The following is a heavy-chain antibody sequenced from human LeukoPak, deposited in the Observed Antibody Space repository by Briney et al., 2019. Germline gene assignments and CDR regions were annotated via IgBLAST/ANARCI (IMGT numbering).Heavy chain of an antibody. V-gene: IGHV3-30*18. CDR1: GFTFSSYG. CDR2: ISYDGSNK. Sequence: GRSLRLSCAASGFTFSSYGMHWVRQAPGKGLEWVAVISYDGSNKYYADSVKGRFTISRDNSKNTLYLQMNSLRAEDAAVYYCAKDRVQPSAFDIWGQGTMVTVSS. CDR3: AKDRVQPSAFDI. J-gene: IGHJ3*02. D-gene: IGHD6-13*01.